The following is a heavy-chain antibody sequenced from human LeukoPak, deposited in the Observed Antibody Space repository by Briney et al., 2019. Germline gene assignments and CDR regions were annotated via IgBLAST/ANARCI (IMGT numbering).Heavy chain of an antibody. CDR1: GFTFSSYW. J-gene: IGHJ4*02. Sequence: PGGFLRLSCAASGFTFSSYWMHWVRQAPGKGLVWVSRINSDGSSTSYADSVKGRFTISRDNAKNTLYLQMNSLRAEDTAVYYCARQGYLAGLFDYWGQGTLVTVSS. CDR3: ARQGYLAGLFDY. D-gene: IGHD1-1*01. CDR2: INSDGSST. V-gene: IGHV3-74*01.